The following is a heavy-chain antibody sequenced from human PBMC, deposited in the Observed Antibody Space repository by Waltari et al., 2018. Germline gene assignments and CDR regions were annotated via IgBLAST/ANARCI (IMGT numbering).Heavy chain of an antibody. CDR2: IKQEGSEK. CDR1: GFTFTSYW. V-gene: IGHV3-7*01. D-gene: IGHD3-16*01. Sequence: EVQLVESGGGLVQPGGSLRLSCVASGFTFTSYWMSWVRQAPGKGLEWVANIKQEGSEKYYVDSVKGRFTISRDNAKNSLYLQMNSLRAGDTALYYCVRDRGWGNYFDYWGQGTLVTVSS. CDR3: VRDRGWGNYFDY. J-gene: IGHJ4*02.